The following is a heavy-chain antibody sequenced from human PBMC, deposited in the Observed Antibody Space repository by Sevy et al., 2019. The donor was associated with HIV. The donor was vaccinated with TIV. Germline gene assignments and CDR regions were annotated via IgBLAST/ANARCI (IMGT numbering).Heavy chain of an antibody. CDR1: GFSLSDHA. Sequence: GGSLRLSCAASGFSLSDHAVSWVRQTPGNGLEWLAVISYNGRNQYYADSVKGRFTISKDDSKNTLYLQLNSLRAEDTAVYYCARFVGYCSGGRCSIIDFPGQRTMVTVSS. CDR2: ISYNGRNQ. CDR3: ARFVGYCSGGRCSIIDF. V-gene: IGHV3-30*04. J-gene: IGHJ4*02. D-gene: IGHD2-15*01.